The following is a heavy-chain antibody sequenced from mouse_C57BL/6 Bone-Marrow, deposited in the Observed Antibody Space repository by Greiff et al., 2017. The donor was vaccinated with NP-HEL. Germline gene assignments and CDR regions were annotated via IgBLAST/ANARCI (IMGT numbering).Heavy chain of an antibody. Sequence: EVMLVESGGGLVKPGGSLKLSCAASGFTFSSYTMSWVRQTPEKKLEWVATISGGGGNTYYPDSVTGRFTIARDNAKNTLYLQMSSLRTEDTALYYCARQGYAWYFDVWGTGTTVTVSS. D-gene: IGHD3-1*01. CDR2: ISGGGGNT. J-gene: IGHJ1*03. V-gene: IGHV5-9*01. CDR1: GFTFSSYT. CDR3: ARQGYAWYFDV.